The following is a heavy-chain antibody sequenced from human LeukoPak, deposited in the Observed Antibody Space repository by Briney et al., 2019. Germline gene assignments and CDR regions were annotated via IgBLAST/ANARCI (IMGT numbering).Heavy chain of an antibody. D-gene: IGHD2-15*01. Sequence: SETLSLICTVSGGSISSYYWSWLRQPPGKGLEWIGYVSYSGSTNYNSTLKIRVTISVGTSKNQFALKLSSVTAADTAVYYCARGYCSGGTCYRTFFDYWGQGTLVTVSS. J-gene: IGHJ4*02. V-gene: IGHV4-59*01. CDR3: ARGYCSGGTCYRTFFDY. CDR2: VSYSGST. CDR1: GGSISSYY.